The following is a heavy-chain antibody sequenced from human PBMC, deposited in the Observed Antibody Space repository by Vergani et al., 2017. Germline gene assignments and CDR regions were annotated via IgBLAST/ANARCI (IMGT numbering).Heavy chain of an antibody. Sequence: QVQLQESGPGLVKPSETLSLTCTVSGGSISSYYWSWIRQPPGKGLEWIGYIYYSGSTNYNPSLKSRVTISVDTSKNQFSLKLTSVTAADTAVFYCARQGWMGQVDYWGQGTLVTVSS. D-gene: IGHD5-12*01. CDR3: ARQGWMGQVDY. J-gene: IGHJ4*02. CDR1: GGSISSYY. CDR2: IYYSGST. V-gene: IGHV4-59*08.